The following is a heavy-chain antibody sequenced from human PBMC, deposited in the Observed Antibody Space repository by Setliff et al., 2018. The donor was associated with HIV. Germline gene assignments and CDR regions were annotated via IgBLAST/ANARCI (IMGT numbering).Heavy chain of an antibody. CDR1: GFTFEDYG. CDR3: AKPLTQWGVSPYHYAVDV. CDR2: ISWSGGGT. Sequence: GGSLRLSCAASGFTFEDYGMSWVRQVPGKGLEWVSGISWSGGGTGYAASVKGRFTISRDDAKNSLYLQMSSLRAEDTAVYYCAKPLTQWGVSPYHYAVDVWGQGTTVTVSS. J-gene: IGHJ6*02. D-gene: IGHD1-26*01. V-gene: IGHV3-20*04.